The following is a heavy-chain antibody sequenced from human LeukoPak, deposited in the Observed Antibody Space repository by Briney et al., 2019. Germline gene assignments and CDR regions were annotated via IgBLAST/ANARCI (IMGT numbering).Heavy chain of an antibody. V-gene: IGHV4-61*02. D-gene: IGHD3-10*01. CDR3: AVGGESFDY. CDR2: IYTSGST. Sequence: SETLSLTCTVSGGSISSGSYYWSWIRQPAGKGLEWIGRIYTSGSTNSNPSLKSRVTISVDTSKHQVSLKLSSVTAADTAVYDCAVGGESFDYWGQGTLVTVSS. CDR1: GGSISSGSYY. J-gene: IGHJ4*02.